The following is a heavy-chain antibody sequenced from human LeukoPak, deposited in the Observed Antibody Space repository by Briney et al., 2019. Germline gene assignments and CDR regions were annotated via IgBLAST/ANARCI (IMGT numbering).Heavy chain of an antibody. V-gene: IGHV1-2*02. J-gene: IGHJ6*02. CDR2: INSNSGDT. D-gene: IGHD3-3*01. Sequence: ASVKVSCKTSGYTRTDYDIHWVRQDPGQGLEWMGWINSNSGDTTYAQTFQGRVTMTRDTSISTFYMNLIGLRSDDTALYYCASGRSGGYGLDVWDQGTTVTVSS. CDR3: ASGRSGGYGLDV. CDR1: GYTRTDYD.